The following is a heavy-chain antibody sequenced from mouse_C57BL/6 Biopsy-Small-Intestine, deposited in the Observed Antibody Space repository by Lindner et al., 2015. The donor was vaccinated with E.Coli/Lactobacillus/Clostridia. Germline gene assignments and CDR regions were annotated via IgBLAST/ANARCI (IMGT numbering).Heavy chain of an antibody. CDR2: IDPANGNT. J-gene: IGHJ3*01. CDR1: GFNIKDDY. CDR3: APPAY. V-gene: IGHV14-3*01. Sequence: VQLQESGAELVRSGASVKLSCTASGFNIKDDYMHWVKQRPEQGLEWIGRIDPANGNTKYAPKFQDKATITADTSSNTAYLQLSSLTSEDTAVYYCAPPAYWGQGTLVTVSA.